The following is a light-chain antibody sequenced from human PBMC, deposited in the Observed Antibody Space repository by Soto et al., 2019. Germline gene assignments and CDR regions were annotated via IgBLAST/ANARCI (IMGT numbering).Light chain of an antibody. V-gene: IGKV3-20*01. Sequence: VLTQSPGTLSLSPGARATLSCRASQFVSSTYLAWYQQRPGQAPRLLIYGASSRATGIPERFSGGGSETDFTLTISRLESEDSAVYYCQQYGIAPFTFGGGTKVEI. CDR3: QQYGIAPFT. J-gene: IGKJ4*01. CDR2: GAS. CDR1: QFVSSTY.